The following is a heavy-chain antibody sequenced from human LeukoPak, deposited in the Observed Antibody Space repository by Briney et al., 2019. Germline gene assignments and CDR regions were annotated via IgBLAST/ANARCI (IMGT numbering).Heavy chain of an antibody. CDR3: ARGGRSSSWYVRPFDY. CDR1: GGSFSGYY. J-gene: IGHJ4*02. D-gene: IGHD6-13*01. Sequence: SETLSLTCAAYGGSFSGYYWSWIRQPPGKGLEWIGEINHSGSTNYNPSLKSRVTISVDTSKNQFSLKLSSVTAADTAVYYCARGGRSSSWYVRPFDYWGQGTLVTVSS. V-gene: IGHV4-34*01. CDR2: INHSGST.